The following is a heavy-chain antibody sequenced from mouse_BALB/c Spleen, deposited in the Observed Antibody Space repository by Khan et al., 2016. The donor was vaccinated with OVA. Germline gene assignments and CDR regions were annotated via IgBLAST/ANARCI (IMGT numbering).Heavy chain of an antibody. CDR1: GYSFTSYY. J-gene: IGHJ2*01. V-gene: IGHV1S135*01. Sequence: VQLQQSGPELMKPGASVKISCKASGYSFTSYYMHWVKQSHGKSLEWIGYIDPFNGGTSYNQKFKGKATLTVDKTSSTAYMHLSSLTSEDAACYYCARSDGYFDYWGQGTTLTVSS. CDR3: ARSDGYFDY. CDR2: IDPFNGGT.